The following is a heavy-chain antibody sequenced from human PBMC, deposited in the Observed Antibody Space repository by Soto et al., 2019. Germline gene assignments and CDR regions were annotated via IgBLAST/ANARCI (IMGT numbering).Heavy chain of an antibody. CDR1: GDSISRSHW. J-gene: IGHJ4*02. CDR3: ARVRYDRSGFDH. CDR2: MSHSGIT. Sequence: QVQLQESGPGLVRPSGALSVTCAVSGDSISRSHWWSWVRQSPGKGLEWIGEMSHSGITNYNPSLKSRVTISGDNSKNQLSLKLTSVTAADTAVYYCARVRYDRSGFDHWGQGTVVSVSS. V-gene: IGHV4-4*02. D-gene: IGHD3-22*01.